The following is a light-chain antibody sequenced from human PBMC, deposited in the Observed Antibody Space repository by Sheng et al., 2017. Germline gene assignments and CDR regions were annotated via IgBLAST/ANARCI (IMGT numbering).Light chain of an antibody. Sequence: EIVMTQSPATLSVSPGERATLSCRASQSVTSNLAWYQHKPGQAPRLLIHGASTRATGLPARFSGSGSGTEFTLTISSLQSEDFAIYYCQQYNNWPPTWTFGQGTKVEIK. CDR3: QQYNNWPPTWT. V-gene: IGKV3-15*01. J-gene: IGKJ1*01. CDR1: QSVTSN. CDR2: GAS.